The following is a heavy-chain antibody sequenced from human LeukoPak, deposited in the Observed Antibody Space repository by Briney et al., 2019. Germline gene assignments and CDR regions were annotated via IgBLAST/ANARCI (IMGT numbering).Heavy chain of an antibody. CDR2: ISGSGGST. V-gene: IGHV3-23*01. CDR3: AKAITMIVNPYAFDI. D-gene: IGHD3-22*01. Sequence: GGSLRLSCAASGFTFSSYAMHWVRQAPGKGLEWVSAISGSGGSTYYADSVKGRFTISRDNSKDTLYLQMNSLRAEDTAVYYCAKAITMIVNPYAFDIWGQGTMVTVSS. J-gene: IGHJ3*02. CDR1: GFTFSSYA.